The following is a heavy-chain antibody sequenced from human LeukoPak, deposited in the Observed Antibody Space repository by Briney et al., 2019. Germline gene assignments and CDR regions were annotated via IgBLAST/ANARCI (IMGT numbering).Heavy chain of an antibody. D-gene: IGHD6-13*01. V-gene: IGHV4-59*01. CDR1: GASLSNFY. J-gene: IGHJ4*02. Sequence: PSETLSLTGTVSGASLSNFYWSWIPHPPGEGLEWLGYVYYTGSTKSNPSLKSRVTISVDTSKKQFSLNLSSATSADTALYYSARAGWFSTTWHFDYWGQGILVTVSS. CDR2: VYYTGST. CDR3: ARAGWFSTTWHFDY.